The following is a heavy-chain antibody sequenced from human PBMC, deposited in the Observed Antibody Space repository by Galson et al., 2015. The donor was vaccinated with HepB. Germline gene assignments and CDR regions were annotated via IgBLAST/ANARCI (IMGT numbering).Heavy chain of an antibody. D-gene: IGHD6-19*01. CDR2: FYYTGNT. J-gene: IGHJ6*03. CDR1: GGSIGSSSYY. Sequence: ETLSLTCTVSGGSIGSSSYYWGWLRQPPGKGLEWIGSFYYTGNTHYNPSLKSRVTISGDTSKNQFSLKLNSVTAADTAVYYCARQPREYSSGWYLGSFNYMDVWGKGSTVTVSS. CDR3: ARQPREYSSGWYLGSFNYMDV. V-gene: IGHV4-39*01.